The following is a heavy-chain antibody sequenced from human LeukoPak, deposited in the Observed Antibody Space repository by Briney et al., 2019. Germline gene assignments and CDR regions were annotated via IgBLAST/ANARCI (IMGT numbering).Heavy chain of an antibody. CDR3: ARDKGDYDTSGSLFVF. Sequence: GGSLRLSCAASGFTFSSYAMSWVRQVPRKGLEWVANMEQDGSEKYYVDSVKGRFTISRDNAKNSLYLQMNSLRAEDTAVYYCARDKGDYDTSGSLFVFGGQGTLLTVSS. V-gene: IGHV3-7*03. CDR2: MEQDGSEK. J-gene: IGHJ4*02. CDR1: GFTFSSYA. D-gene: IGHD3-22*01.